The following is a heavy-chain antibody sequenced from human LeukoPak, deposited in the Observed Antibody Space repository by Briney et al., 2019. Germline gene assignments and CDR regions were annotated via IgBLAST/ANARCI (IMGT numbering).Heavy chain of an antibody. J-gene: IGHJ5*02. CDR1: GFTFTNHW. D-gene: IGHD6-19*01. CDR3: ARGMTVAANWFDP. V-gene: IGHV3-7*05. Sequence: PGGSLRLSCAASGFTFTNHWMNWVRRAPGKGLEWVANINQDGSTKYYVDSVKGRFTISRDNAENSLNLQMNSLRAEDTAVYYCARGMTVAANWFDPWGQGTLVTVSS. CDR2: INQDGSTK.